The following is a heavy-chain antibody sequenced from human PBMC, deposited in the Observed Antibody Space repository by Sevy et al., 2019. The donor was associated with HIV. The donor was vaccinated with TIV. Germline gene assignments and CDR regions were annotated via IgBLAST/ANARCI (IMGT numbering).Heavy chain of an antibody. V-gene: IGHV3-23*01. Sequence: GGSLRLSCAASGVSFSNAWMNWVRQAPGRGLEWVSSIGGSGGSTHYADSVKGRFTISRDNSKNTLYLQMNSLRAEDTAVYYCATDRISDWFFDSWGQGTLVTVSS. CDR1: GVSFSNAW. CDR3: ATDRISDWFFDS. D-gene: IGHD3-9*01. CDR2: IGGSGGST. J-gene: IGHJ4*02.